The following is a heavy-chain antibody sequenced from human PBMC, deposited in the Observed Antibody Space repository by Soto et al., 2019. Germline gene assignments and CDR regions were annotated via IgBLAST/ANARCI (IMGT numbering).Heavy chain of an antibody. Sequence: QLQLQESGSGLVKPSQTLSLTCAVSGDSISSGAYSWSWVRQPPGKGLEWIGYISHSGHTYYNPSLKSQVTFSLDRSKNQFSLKLNSVTAADTATDYCRDSGFGSGSSGTYYGMGVWGEGTTVAVSS. V-gene: IGHV4-30-2*01. J-gene: IGHJ6*02. D-gene: IGHD3-10*01. CDR1: GDSISSGAYS. CDR3: RDSGFGSGSSGTYYGMGV. CDR2: ISHSGHT.